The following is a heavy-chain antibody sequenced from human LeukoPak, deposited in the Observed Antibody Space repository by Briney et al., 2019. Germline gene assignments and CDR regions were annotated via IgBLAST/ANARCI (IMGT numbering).Heavy chain of an antibody. V-gene: IGHV7-4-1*02. CDR3: ARMGYCTRATCGGALDF. D-gene: IGHD2-8*01. J-gene: IGHJ4*02. CDR2: INTNTENP. CDR1: GYTFTSYA. Sequence: GASVKVSCKASGYTFTSYAMNWVRQAPGQGLEWMGWINTNTENPAYAQGFTGRFVFSLDISVSTAYLQISSLKAEDTAVYYCARMGYCTRATCGGALDFWGQGTLVTVSS.